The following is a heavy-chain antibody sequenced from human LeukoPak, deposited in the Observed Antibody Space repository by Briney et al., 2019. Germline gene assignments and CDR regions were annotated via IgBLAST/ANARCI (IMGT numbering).Heavy chain of an antibody. Sequence: ASVKVSCKASGGTFSSYAISWVRQAPGQGLEWMGRIIPILGIANYAQKFQGRVTITADKSTSTAYMELSSLRSEDTAVYYCARGHGPGGTRWPNLDFWGQGTLITVSS. CDR2: IIPILGIA. D-gene: IGHD2-15*01. V-gene: IGHV1-69*04. CDR3: ARGHGPGGTRWPNLDF. J-gene: IGHJ4*02. CDR1: GGTFSSYA.